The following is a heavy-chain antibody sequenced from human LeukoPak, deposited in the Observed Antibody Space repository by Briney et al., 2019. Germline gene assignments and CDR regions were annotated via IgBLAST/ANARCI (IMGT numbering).Heavy chain of an antibody. J-gene: IGHJ4*02. Sequence: GGSLRLSCAASGFTFSNAWMSWVRQAPGKGLEWVAVISYDGSNKYYADSVKGRFTISRDNSKNTLYLQMNSLRAEDTAVYYCARSVADYWGQGTLVTVSS. CDR2: ISYDGSNK. CDR3: ARSVADY. V-gene: IGHV3-30*03. D-gene: IGHD2-21*01. CDR1: GFTFSNAW.